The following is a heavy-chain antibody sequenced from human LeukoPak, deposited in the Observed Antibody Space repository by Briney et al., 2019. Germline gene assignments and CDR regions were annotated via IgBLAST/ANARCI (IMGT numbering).Heavy chain of an antibody. Sequence: GRSLRLSCAASGFTFSGDWMSWVRQAPGKGLEWVSVIYSGGSTYYADSVKGRFTISRDNSKNTLYLQMNSLRAEDTAVYYCARDRDHPWVSDYWGQGTLVTVSS. CDR3: ARDRDHPWVSDY. J-gene: IGHJ4*02. CDR2: IYSGGST. CDR1: GFTFSGDW. D-gene: IGHD3-10*01. V-gene: IGHV3-53*01.